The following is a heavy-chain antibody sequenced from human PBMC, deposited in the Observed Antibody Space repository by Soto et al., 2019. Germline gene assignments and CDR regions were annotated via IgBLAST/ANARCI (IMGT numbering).Heavy chain of an antibody. D-gene: IGHD6-19*01. CDR1: GGSISSYY. V-gene: IGHV4-59*01. Sequence: SETLSLTCTVSGGSISSYYWSWIRQPPGKGLEGIGYIYYSGSTNYNPSLKSRVTISVDTSKNQFSLKLSSVTAADTAVYYCARGYSSGWSYYYYGMDVWGQGTTVTVSS. CDR3: ARGYSSGWSYYYYGMDV. CDR2: IYYSGST. J-gene: IGHJ6*02.